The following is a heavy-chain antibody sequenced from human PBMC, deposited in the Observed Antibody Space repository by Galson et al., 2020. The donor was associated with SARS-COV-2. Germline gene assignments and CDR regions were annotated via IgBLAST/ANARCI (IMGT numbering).Heavy chain of an antibody. CDR1: GGSISSYY. J-gene: IGHJ4*02. V-gene: IGHV4-59*01. Sequence: SETLSLTCTVSGGSISSYYWSWIRQPPGKGLEWIGYIYYTGNTNYNPSLKSRVTISMDTSKNQFSLKLSSVTTADTAVYYCARGRVTSTRWGQGTLVTVSS. CDR3: ARGRVTSTR. CDR2: IYYTGNT.